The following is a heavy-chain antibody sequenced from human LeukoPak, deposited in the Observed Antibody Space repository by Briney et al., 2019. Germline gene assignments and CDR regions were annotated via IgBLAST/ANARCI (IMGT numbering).Heavy chain of an antibody. CDR3: ARVPGGIQLTYYYYGMDV. J-gene: IGHJ6*02. D-gene: IGHD4-23*01. V-gene: IGHV5-51*01. Sequence: GASLQISCKGSGYSFTSYWIGWVRQMPGKGLEWMGIIYPGDSDTRYSPSFQGQVTISADKSISTAYLQWSSLKASDTAMYYCARVPGGIQLTYYYYGMDVWGQGTTVTVSS. CDR2: IYPGDSDT. CDR1: GYSFTSYW.